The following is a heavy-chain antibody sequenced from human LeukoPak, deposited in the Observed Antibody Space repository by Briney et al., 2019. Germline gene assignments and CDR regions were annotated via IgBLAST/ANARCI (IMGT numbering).Heavy chain of an antibody. CDR3: AKRGSGSYFDD. CDR1: GFTFSSYA. Sequence: GGSLGLSCAASGFTFSSYAMSWVRQAPGKGLEWVSAISGSGGSTYYADSVKGRFTISRDNSKNTVYLQMNSLRGEDTAVYYCAKRGSGSYFDDWGQGTLVTVSS. V-gene: IGHV3-23*01. CDR2: ISGSGGST. D-gene: IGHD3-10*01. J-gene: IGHJ4*02.